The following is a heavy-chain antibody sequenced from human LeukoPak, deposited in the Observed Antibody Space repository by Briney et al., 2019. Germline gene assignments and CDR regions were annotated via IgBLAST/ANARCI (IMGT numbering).Heavy chain of an antibody. CDR3: ARDYPYYYDSSGYYSFDY. CDR2: IYSGGST. D-gene: IGHD3-22*01. J-gene: IGHJ4*02. CDR1: GFTVSTNY. V-gene: IGHV3-66*01. Sequence: PGGSLRLSCAASGFTVSTNYMSWVRQAPGKGLEWVSVIYSGGSTYYADSVKGRFTIPRDNSKNTLYLQMNSLRAEDTAVYYCARDYPYYYDSSGYYSFDYWGQGTLVTVSS.